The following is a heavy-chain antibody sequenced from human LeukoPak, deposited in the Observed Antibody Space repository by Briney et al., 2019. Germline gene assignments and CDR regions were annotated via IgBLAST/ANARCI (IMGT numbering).Heavy chain of an antibody. CDR2: ISYDGSNK. Sequence: GGPLRLSCAASGFTFSSYGMHWVRQAPGKGLEWVAVISYDGSNKYYADSVKGRFTISRDNSKNTLYLQMNSLRAEDTAVYYCAKVDYYGSGSYYPIDYWGQGTLVTVSS. V-gene: IGHV3-30*18. D-gene: IGHD3-10*01. J-gene: IGHJ4*02. CDR1: GFTFSSYG. CDR3: AKVDYYGSGSYYPIDY.